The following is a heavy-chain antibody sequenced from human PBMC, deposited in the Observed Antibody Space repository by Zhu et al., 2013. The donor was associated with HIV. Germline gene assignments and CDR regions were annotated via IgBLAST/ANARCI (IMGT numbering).Heavy chain of an antibody. V-gene: IGHV1-3*01. D-gene: IGHD3-3*01. CDR2: INAGNGNT. J-gene: IGHJ6*02. CDR1: GYTFTTYT. Sequence: QVQLVQSGAEMKKPGASVKVSCKASGYTFTTYTIHWVRQAPGQRLEWMGWINAGNGNTEFSQKFQGRVTITRDTSASTVYMDLSRLRGEDTAVYYCARSGGPRFLEWLPRRQDYYYGMDVWGQGTTVTVSS. CDR3: ARSGGPRFLEWLPRRQDYYYGMDV.